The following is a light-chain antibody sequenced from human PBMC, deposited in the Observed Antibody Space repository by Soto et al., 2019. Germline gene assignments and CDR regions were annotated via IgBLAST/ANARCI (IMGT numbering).Light chain of an antibody. CDR3: SSYTTSYTGV. CDR1: SSDVGGYNY. Sequence: QSGLTQPASVSGSPGQSITISCTGTSSDVGGYNYVSWFQQHPGKAPKLMIYDVSNRPSGVSSRFSGSKSGNTASLTISGLQAEDEADYYCSSYTTSYTGVFGGGTKLTVL. V-gene: IGLV2-14*01. J-gene: IGLJ3*02. CDR2: DVS.